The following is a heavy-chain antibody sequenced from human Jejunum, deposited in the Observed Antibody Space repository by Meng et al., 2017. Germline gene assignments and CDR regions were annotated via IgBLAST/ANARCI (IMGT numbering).Heavy chain of an antibody. Sequence: EGQLVEFGGGLVQTGGALTLSCAALGFTISSYWMHWVRQAPGKGLVWVSHIKNDGTTTNYADSVKGRFTISRDNAKNTLYLQMNSLRAEDTAVYYCARSGGVVDYWGQGTLVTVSS. V-gene: IGHV3-74*01. CDR3: ARSGGVVDY. CDR1: GFTISSYW. J-gene: IGHJ4*02. D-gene: IGHD1-26*01. CDR2: IKNDGTTT.